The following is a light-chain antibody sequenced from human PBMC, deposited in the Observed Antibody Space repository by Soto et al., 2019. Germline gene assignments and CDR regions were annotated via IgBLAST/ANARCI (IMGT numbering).Light chain of an antibody. Sequence: QSVLTQPPSASGSPGQSVTISCTGTSSEVGGYISASWYQHYPGRAPKRVIYEVSKRPSGVPDRFSGSKSGNTASLTVSGLQAEDEADYYCSSYAGSNNLYVFGTGTKLTVL. V-gene: IGLV2-8*01. J-gene: IGLJ1*01. CDR1: SSEVGGYIS. CDR2: EVS. CDR3: SSYAGSNNLYV.